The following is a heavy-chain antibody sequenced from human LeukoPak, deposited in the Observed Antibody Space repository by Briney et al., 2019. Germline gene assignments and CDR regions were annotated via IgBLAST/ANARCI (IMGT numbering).Heavy chain of an antibody. V-gene: IGHV3-48*03. D-gene: IGHD3-22*01. CDR2: ISSSGSTI. CDR3: ARSSGDYYDSSGYYYSLEVINNWFDP. Sequence: GGSLRLSCAASGFTFSSYEMNWVRQAPGKGLEWVSYISSSGSTIYYADSVKGRFTISRDNAKNSLYLQMNSLRSEDTAVYYCARSSGDYYDSSGYYYSLEVINNWFDPWGQGTLVTVSS. J-gene: IGHJ5*02. CDR1: GFTFSSYE.